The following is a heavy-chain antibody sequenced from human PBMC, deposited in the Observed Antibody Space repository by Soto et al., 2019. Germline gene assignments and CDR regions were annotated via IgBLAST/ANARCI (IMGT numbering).Heavy chain of an antibody. CDR2: IKQDGSEK. D-gene: IGHD4-17*01. CDR3: ARGLGDYGDYAYYFDY. V-gene: IGHV3-7*03. J-gene: IGHJ4*02. Sequence: EVQLVESGGGLVQPGGSLRLSCAASGFTFSSYWMSWVRQAPGKGLEWVANIKQDGSEKYYVDSVKGRFTISRDNAKNSLYLQMNSLRAEDTAVYYCARGLGDYGDYAYYFDYWGQGTLVTVSS. CDR1: GFTFSSYW.